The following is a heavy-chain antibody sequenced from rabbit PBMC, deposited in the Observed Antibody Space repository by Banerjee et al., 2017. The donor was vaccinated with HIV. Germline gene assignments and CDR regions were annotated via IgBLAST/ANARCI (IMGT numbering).Heavy chain of an antibody. V-gene: IGHV1S40*01. CDR2: IAGDSSGFT. J-gene: IGHJ4*01. D-gene: IGHD5-1*01. Sequence: QSLEESGGDLVKPEGSLTLTCTASGFSFSSNEYMCWVRQAPGKGLEWISCIAGDSSGFTYSATWAKGRFTCSKTSSTTVTLQMTSLTVADTATYFCARAGEGGDGYLNLWGPGTLVTVS. CDR1: GFSFSSNEY. CDR3: ARAGEGGDGYLNL.